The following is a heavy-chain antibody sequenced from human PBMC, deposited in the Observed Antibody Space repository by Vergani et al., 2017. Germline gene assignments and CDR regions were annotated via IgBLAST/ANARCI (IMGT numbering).Heavy chain of an antibody. V-gene: IGHV4-31*03. J-gene: IGHJ5*02. CDR1: GGSISSGGYY. D-gene: IGHD6-6*01. CDR3: ARGGLGYYSSSSRSHWFDP. CDR2: IYYSGST. Sequence: QLQLQESGPGLVKPSETLSLTCTVSGGSISSGGYYWSWIRQHPGKGLEWIGYIYYSGSTYYNPSLKSRVTISVDTSKNQFSLKLSSVTAADTAVYYCARGGLGYYSSSSRSHWFDPWGQGTLVTVSS.